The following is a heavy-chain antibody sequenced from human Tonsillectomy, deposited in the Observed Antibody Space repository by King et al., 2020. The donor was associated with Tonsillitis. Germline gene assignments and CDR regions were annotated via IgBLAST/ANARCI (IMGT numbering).Heavy chain of an antibody. CDR2: ISWNSGSI. Sequence: DVQLVESGGGLVQPGRSLRLSCAASGFTFDDYAMHWVRQAPGKGLEWVSGISWNSGSIGYADSVKGRFTISRDNAKNSLYLQMNSLRAEDTALYYCAKDSGGALPLSGVNYWGQGTLVTVSS. J-gene: IGHJ4*02. CDR1: GFTFDDYA. V-gene: IGHV3-9*01. D-gene: IGHD2/OR15-2a*01. CDR3: AKDSGGALPLSGVNY.